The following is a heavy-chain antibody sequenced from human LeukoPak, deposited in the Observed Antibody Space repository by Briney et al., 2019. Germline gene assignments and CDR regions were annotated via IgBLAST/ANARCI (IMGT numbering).Heavy chain of an antibody. D-gene: IGHD2-2*01. CDR3: ARTPYCSSTSCYEGYFDY. CDR2: ISYDGSNK. CDR1: GFTFSSYA. J-gene: IGHJ4*02. Sequence: GRSLRLSCAASGFTFSSYAMHWVRQAPGKGLEWVAVISYDGSNKYYADSVKGRFTISRDNSKNTLYLQMNRLRAEDTAVYYCARTPYCSSTSCYEGYFDYWGQGTLVTVSS. V-gene: IGHV3-30-3*01.